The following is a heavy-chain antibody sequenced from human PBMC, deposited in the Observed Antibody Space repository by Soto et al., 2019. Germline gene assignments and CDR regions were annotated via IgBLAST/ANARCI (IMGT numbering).Heavy chain of an antibody. CDR3: ARGAWNTFGGVIGLAY. J-gene: IGHJ4*02. CDR2: ISYDGSNK. Sequence: QVQLVESGGGVVQPGRSLRLSCAASGFTFSSYAMHWVRQAPGKGLEWVAVISYDGSNKYYADSVKGRFTNSRDNSKNTLAAQINGLRAGESGWYYCARGAWNTFGGVIGLAYWGQGTRVTVCS. CDR1: GFTFSSYA. V-gene: IGHV3-30-3*01. D-gene: IGHD3-16*02.